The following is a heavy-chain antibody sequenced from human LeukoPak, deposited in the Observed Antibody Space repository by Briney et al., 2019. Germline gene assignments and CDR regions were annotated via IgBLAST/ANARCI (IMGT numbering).Heavy chain of an antibody. CDR2: TYYRSKWYN. CDR3: AREVSAETYCYCYGMDV. Sequence: SQTLSLTCAISGDSVSSNSAAWNWISQSPSRGLEWLGRTYYRSKWYNDYAVAVKSRITINPSTSTNQFYMQLNSVTAEETAVYHCAREVSAETYCYCYGMDVWGQGTTVTVSS. J-gene: IGHJ6*02. CDR1: GDSVSSNSAA. V-gene: IGHV6-1*01. D-gene: IGHD1-14*01.